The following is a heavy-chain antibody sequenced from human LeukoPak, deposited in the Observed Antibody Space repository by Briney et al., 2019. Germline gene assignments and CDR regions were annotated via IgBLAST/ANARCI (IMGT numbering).Heavy chain of an antibody. CDR3: ARIWFGLRRLYYFDY. V-gene: IGHV4-59*01. D-gene: IGHD3-10*01. Sequence: SETLSLTCTVSGGSISSYYWSWIRQPPGKGLEWIGYLYDTGSTNYNPSLKSRVTISVGTSKNQFSLKVTSVTAADTAVYFCARIWFGLRRLYYFDYWGQGTLVSVSS. CDR1: GGSISSYY. J-gene: IGHJ4*02. CDR2: LYDTGST.